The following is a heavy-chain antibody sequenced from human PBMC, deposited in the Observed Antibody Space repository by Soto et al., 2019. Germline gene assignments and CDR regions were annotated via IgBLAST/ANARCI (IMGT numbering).Heavy chain of an antibody. V-gene: IGHV1-69*01. D-gene: IGHD2-2*01. CDR3: ARSQGSSTSLEIYYYYYYGRDV. Sequence: QVQLVQSGAEVKKPGSSVKVSCKASGGTFGSYAISWVRQAPGQGLEWMGGIIPIPGTANYAQKFQRRVTIAADESTTTSYMELSSLSSEDTAVYYCARSQGSSTSLEIYYYYYYGRDVWGQWSTVTVTS. CDR1: GGTFGSYA. J-gene: IGHJ6*02. CDR2: IIPIPGTA.